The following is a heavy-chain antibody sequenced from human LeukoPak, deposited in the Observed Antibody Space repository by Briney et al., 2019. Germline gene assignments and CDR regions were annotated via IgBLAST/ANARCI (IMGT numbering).Heavy chain of an antibody. Sequence: ASVKVSCKASGYSFTSYAMHWVRQAPGQRPEWMGWINAGNGNTKYSQKFQGRVTITRDTSASTAYMELSSLRSEDTAVYYCARTYYYGSGTTSPDADYWGQGTLVTVSS. D-gene: IGHD3-10*01. V-gene: IGHV1-3*01. CDR2: INAGNGNT. CDR3: ARTYYYGSGTTSPDADY. J-gene: IGHJ4*02. CDR1: GYSFTSYA.